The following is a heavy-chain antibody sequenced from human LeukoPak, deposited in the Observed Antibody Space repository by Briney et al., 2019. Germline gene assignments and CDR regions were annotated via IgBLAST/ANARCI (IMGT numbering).Heavy chain of an antibody. V-gene: IGHV4-59*01. CDR3: ARGDYIWGSYRYTNAFDI. CDR2: IYYSGST. J-gene: IGHJ3*02. CDR1: GGSISSYY. Sequence: SETLSLTCTVSGGSISSYYWSWIRQPPGKGLEWIGYIYYSGSTNYNPSLKSRVTISVDTSKNQFSLKLSSVTAADTAVYYCARGDYIWGSYRYTNAFDIWGQGTMVAVSS. D-gene: IGHD3-16*02.